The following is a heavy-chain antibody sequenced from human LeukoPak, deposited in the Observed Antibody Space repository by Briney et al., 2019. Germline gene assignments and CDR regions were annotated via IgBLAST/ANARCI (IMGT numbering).Heavy chain of an antibody. V-gene: IGHV5-51*01. CDR3: ARVGDPYYFDY. CDR2: IHPGDSDT. J-gene: IGHJ4*02. Sequence: GESLKIPCKGSGYRFTSYWIGWVRQMPGKGLEWMGVIHPGDSDTRYSPSFEGQVTISADKSISTAYLQWSSLKASDTAMYYCARVGDPYYFDYWGQGTLVTVSS. CDR1: GYRFTSYW. D-gene: IGHD3-10*01.